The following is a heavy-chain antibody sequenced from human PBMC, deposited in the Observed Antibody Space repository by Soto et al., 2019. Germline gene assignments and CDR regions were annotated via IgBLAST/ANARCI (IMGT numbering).Heavy chain of an antibody. V-gene: IGHV3-11*01. D-gene: IGHD1-7*01. CDR3: AREPSNWNYCFDY. Sequence: LRLSCAASGFTFSDYYMSWIRQAPGKGLEWVSYISSSGTTIFYADSLRGRFTISRDNAKKSLYLQMNSLRGEDTAVYYCAREPSNWNYCFDYWGQGTLVTVSS. CDR2: ISSSGTTI. J-gene: IGHJ4*02. CDR1: GFTFSDYY.